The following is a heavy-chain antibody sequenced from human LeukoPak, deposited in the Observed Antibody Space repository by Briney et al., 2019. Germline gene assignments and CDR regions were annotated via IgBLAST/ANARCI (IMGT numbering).Heavy chain of an antibody. Sequence: SETLSLTCTVSGGSISINSYYWGWIRQPPGKGLEWIGTIHYSGTSYYNPPLRSRVTISIDTSKSQFSLKVRSVSAADTAVYYCARHAGCNGGNCCYGVDVWGQGTTVTVSS. J-gene: IGHJ6*02. CDR3: ARHAGCNGGNCCYGVDV. CDR1: GGSISINSYY. V-gene: IGHV4-39*01. CDR2: IHYSGTS. D-gene: IGHD2-15*01.